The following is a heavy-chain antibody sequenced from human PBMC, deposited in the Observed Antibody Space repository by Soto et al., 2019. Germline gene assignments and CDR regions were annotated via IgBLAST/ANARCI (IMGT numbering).Heavy chain of an antibody. D-gene: IGHD6-13*01. Sequence: SVKVSCKASGFTFTSSAMQWVRQARGQRLEWIGWIVVGSGNTNYAQKFQERVTITRDMSTSTAYMELSSLRSEDTAVYYCAAEGYSSSWNNWFDPWGQGTLVTVSS. J-gene: IGHJ5*02. CDR3: AAEGYSSSWNNWFDP. CDR2: IVVGSGNT. V-gene: IGHV1-58*02. CDR1: GFTFTSSA.